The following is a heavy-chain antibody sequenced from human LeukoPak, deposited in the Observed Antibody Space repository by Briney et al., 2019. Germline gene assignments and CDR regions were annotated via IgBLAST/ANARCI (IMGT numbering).Heavy chain of an antibody. CDR3: ARDDCSSTSCYYYYGMDV. CDR2: IIPIFGTA. V-gene: IGHV1-69*13. Sequence: ASVKVSCKASGGTFSSHAISWVRQAPGQGLEWMGGIIPIFGTANYAQKFQGRVTITADESTSTAYMELSSLRSEDTAVYYCARDDCSSTSCYYYYGMDVWGQGTTVTVSS. D-gene: IGHD2-2*01. J-gene: IGHJ6*02. CDR1: GGTFSSHA.